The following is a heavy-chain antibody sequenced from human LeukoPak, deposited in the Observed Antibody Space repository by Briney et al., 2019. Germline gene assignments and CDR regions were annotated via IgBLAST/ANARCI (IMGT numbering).Heavy chain of an antibody. CDR3: ARSYDTNFDY. CDR1: GGSIRSYY. Sequence: SETLSLTCTVSGGSIRSYYWSWIRQPPGEGLEWIGYIYFSGSTGYNPSLKSRVTISVDRSKNQFSLKLSSVAAADTAVYYCARSYDTNFDYWGQGTLVTVSS. CDR2: IYFSGST. D-gene: IGHD3-3*01. V-gene: IGHV4-59*01. J-gene: IGHJ4*02.